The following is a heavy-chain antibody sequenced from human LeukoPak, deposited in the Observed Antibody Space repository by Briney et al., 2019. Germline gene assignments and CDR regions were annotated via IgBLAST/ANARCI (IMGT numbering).Heavy chain of an antibody. Sequence: GGSLRLSCTASEFTFSSYWMSWVRQAPGKGLEWVANIKQDGSEKDYVDSVKGRFTISRDNAKNSLCLQMNNLRAEDTAVYCCARYCGGDCYGMDVWGQGTTVTVSS. V-gene: IGHV3-7*01. CDR1: EFTFSSYW. D-gene: IGHD2-21*01. CDR2: IKQDGSEK. CDR3: ARYCGGDCYGMDV. J-gene: IGHJ6*02.